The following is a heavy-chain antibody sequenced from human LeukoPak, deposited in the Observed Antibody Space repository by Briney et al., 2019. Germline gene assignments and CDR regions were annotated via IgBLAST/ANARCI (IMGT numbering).Heavy chain of an antibody. D-gene: IGHD5-18*01. CDR1: GFTFSSYA. Sequence: GGSLRLSCAASGFTFSSYAMSWVRQAPGKGLEWVSAISGSGGSTYYADSVKGRFTVSRDNSKNTLYLQMNSLRADDTAVYYCAKLDTAMVLFDYWGQGTLVTVSS. CDR2: ISGSGGST. V-gene: IGHV3-23*01. CDR3: AKLDTAMVLFDY. J-gene: IGHJ4*02.